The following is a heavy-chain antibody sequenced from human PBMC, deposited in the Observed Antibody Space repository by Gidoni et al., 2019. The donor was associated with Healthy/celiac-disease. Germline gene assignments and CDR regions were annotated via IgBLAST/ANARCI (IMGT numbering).Heavy chain of an antibody. Sequence: EVQLLESGGGLVQPGGSLRLSCAASGFTFSSYARSWVRQAPGKGLEWVSAISGSGGSTYYADSVKGRFTISRDNSKNTLYLQMNSLRAEDTAVYYCAKPRDDILTGYTYWGQGTLVTVSS. CDR1: GFTFSSYA. V-gene: IGHV3-23*01. CDR3: AKPRDDILTGYTY. J-gene: IGHJ4*02. CDR2: ISGSGGST. D-gene: IGHD3-9*01.